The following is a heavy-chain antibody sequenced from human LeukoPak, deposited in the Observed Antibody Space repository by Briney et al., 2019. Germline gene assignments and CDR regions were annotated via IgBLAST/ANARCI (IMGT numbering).Heavy chain of an antibody. CDR1: GFTFSSYS. CDR2: ISSSSSYI. Sequence: GRSLRLSCAASGFTFSSYSMNWVRQAPGKGLEWVSSISSSSSYIYYADSVKGRFTISRDNAKNSLYLQMNSLRAEDTAVYYCAREMATVAFDIWGQGTMVTVSS. V-gene: IGHV3-21*01. J-gene: IGHJ3*02. D-gene: IGHD5-24*01. CDR3: AREMATVAFDI.